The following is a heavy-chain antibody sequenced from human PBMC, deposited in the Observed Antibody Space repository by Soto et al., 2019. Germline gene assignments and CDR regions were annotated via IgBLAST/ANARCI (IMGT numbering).Heavy chain of an antibody. D-gene: IGHD2-15*01. J-gene: IGHJ1*01. CDR3: ARVGRYCMGGSCYPPAEYFQH. Sequence: ASVKVSCKTSGYTFSNNGLSWVRQAPGQGLEWMGWISAYNGNTNYAQKFQGRVTMTTDTSTSTAYMELRSLRSDDTAVYYCARVGRYCMGGSCYPPAEYFQHWAQGTLVPVSS. CDR2: ISAYNGNT. V-gene: IGHV1-18*01. CDR1: GYTFSNNG.